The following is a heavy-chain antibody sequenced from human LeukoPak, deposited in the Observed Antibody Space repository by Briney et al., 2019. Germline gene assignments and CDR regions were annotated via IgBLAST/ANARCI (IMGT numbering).Heavy chain of an antibody. D-gene: IGHD3-22*01. CDR3: ARDYYDSSGYYDY. CDR2: VYYSGNT. V-gene: IGHV4-61*08. CDR1: GGSVSSGGYY. Sequence: PSETLSLTCTVSGGSVSSGGYYWGWLRPPPGKGLEWIGYVYYSGNTNYNPSLKSRVTISVDTSKNQFSLKLSSVTAADTAVYYCARDYYDSSGYYDYWGQGALVTVSS. J-gene: IGHJ4*02.